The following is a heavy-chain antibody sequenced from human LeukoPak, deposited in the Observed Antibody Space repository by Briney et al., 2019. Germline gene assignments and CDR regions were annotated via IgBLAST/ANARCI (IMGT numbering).Heavy chain of an antibody. CDR3: ARDLPPSY. J-gene: IGHJ4*02. Sequence: SETLSLTCTVSGGSFSSSSYYWGWIRQPPGKGLEWIGSIYYSGSTYYNPSLKSRVTISVDTSKNQFSLKLSSVTAADTAVYYCARDLPPSYWGQGTLVTVSS. CDR1: GGSFSSSSYY. V-gene: IGHV4-39*07. CDR2: IYYSGST.